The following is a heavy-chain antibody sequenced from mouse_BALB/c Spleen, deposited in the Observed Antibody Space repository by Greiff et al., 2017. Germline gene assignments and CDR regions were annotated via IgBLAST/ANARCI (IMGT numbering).Heavy chain of an antibody. Sequence: EVKLMESGGGLVKPGGSLKLSCAASGFTFSSYAMSWVRQSPEKRLEWVAEISSGGSYTYYPDTVTGRFTISRDNAKNTLYLEMSSLRSEDTAMYYCARDGSSRYAMDYWGQGTSVTVSS. CDR2: ISSGGSYT. D-gene: IGHD1-1*01. CDR3: ARDGSSRYAMDY. J-gene: IGHJ4*01. CDR1: GFTFSSYA. V-gene: IGHV5-9-4*01.